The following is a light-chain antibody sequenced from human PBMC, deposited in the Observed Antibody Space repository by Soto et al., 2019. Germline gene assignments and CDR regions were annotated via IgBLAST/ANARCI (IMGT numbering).Light chain of an antibody. CDR2: KAS. CDR3: QQYERYPMT. J-gene: IGKJ4*01. Sequence: DSQMTQYPSTLSASVGDRVTITCRASQSISSWLAWYQQKPGKAPKLLISKASTLQSGVPPRFSGSGYGTEVTLTISSRQPDDFATYYCQQYERYPMTFGGGTKVEIK. V-gene: IGKV1-5*03. CDR1: QSISSW.